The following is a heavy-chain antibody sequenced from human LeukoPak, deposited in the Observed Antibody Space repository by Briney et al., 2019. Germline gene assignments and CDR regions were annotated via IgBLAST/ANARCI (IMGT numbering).Heavy chain of an antibody. V-gene: IGHV1-46*01. D-gene: IGHD2-2*01. CDR3: AREGYCSSTSCYLDYYYYYMDV. Sequence: ASVKVSCKASGYTFTSYYMHWVRQAPGQGLEWMGIINPSGGSTSYAQKFQGRVTMTRDTSTSTVYMELRSLRSDDTAVYYCAREGYCSSTSCYLDYYYYYMDVWGKGTTVTVSS. CDR2: INPSGGST. J-gene: IGHJ6*03. CDR1: GYTFTSYY.